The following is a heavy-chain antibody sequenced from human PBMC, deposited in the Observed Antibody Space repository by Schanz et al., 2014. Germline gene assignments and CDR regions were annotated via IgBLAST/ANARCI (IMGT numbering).Heavy chain of an antibody. J-gene: IGHJ4*02. D-gene: IGHD3-10*01. CDR2: ISDSSGTI. CDR1: GFNFSTYN. CDR3: AREGYGSGSFSFYFDY. Sequence: EVQLVESGGGLVQPGGSLRLSCAASGFNFSTYNMNWVRQAPGKGLEWLSYISDSSGTIYYADSVKGRFTISRDNAQNSLFLQMNSLRDEDTAVYFCAREGYGSGSFSFYFDYWGQGTLLTVSS. V-gene: IGHV3-48*02.